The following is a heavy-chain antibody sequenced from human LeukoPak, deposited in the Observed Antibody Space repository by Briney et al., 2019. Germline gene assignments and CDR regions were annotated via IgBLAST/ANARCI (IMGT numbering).Heavy chain of an antibody. V-gene: IGHV1-69*05. D-gene: IGHD3-9*01. CDR3: ASWRYDILTGFDY. J-gene: IGHJ4*02. CDR2: IIPIFGTA. Sequence: SVKVSCKASGGTFSSYAISWVRQAPGQGLEWMGGIIPIFGTANYAQKFQGRVTITTDESTSTAYMELSSLRSEETAVYYCASWRYDILTGFDYWGQGTLVTVSS. CDR1: GGTFSSYA.